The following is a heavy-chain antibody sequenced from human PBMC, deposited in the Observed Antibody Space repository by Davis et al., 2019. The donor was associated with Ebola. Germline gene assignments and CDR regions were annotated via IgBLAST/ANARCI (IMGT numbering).Heavy chain of an antibody. J-gene: IGHJ5*02. CDR2: ISTYNGNT. Sequence: ASVKVSCKASGYTFTTYGISWVRQAPGQGLEWMGWISTYNGNTNYAQKLQGRVTMTTDTSTSTAYMELRSLRSDDTAVYYCARDHTNGWYRGFDPWGQGTLVTVSS. CDR1: GYTFTTYG. V-gene: IGHV1-18*01. CDR3: ARDHTNGWYRGFDP. D-gene: IGHD6-19*01.